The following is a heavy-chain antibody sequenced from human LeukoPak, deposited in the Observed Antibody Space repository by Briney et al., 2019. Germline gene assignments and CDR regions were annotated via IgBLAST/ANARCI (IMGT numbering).Heavy chain of an antibody. Sequence: GGSLRLSCAASGFTVSSNYMSWVRRAPGKGLEWVSLIYSGGVTHYADSVKGRFIISRDNSKNTLYLQMDSLRAEDTAVYFCARRELLAYGDHGFDYWGRGTLVTVSS. CDR3: ARRELLAYGDHGFDY. CDR2: IYSGGVT. CDR1: GFTVSSNY. J-gene: IGHJ4*02. V-gene: IGHV3-53*01. D-gene: IGHD4-17*01.